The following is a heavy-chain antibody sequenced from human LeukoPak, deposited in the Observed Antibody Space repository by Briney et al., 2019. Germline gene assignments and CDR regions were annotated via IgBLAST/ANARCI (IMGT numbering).Heavy chain of an antibody. CDR3: ARGLTMVRGALRWFDP. D-gene: IGHD3-10*01. CDR1: GFTFSSYE. Sequence: GGSLRLSCAASGFTFSSYEMNWVRQAPGKGLEWVSYISSSGSTIYYADSVKGRFTISRDNAKNSLYLQMNSLRAEDTAVYYCARGLTMVRGALRWFDPWAREPWSPSPQ. V-gene: IGHV3-48*03. J-gene: IGHJ5*02. CDR2: ISSSGSTI.